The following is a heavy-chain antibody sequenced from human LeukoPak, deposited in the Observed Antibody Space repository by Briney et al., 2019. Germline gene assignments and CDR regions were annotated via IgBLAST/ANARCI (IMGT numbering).Heavy chain of an antibody. D-gene: IGHD6-19*01. CDR1: GYSFTSFW. Sequence: GESLKISCKGSGYSFTSFWIGWVRQMPGKGLEWMGIIYPGDSDTRYSPSFQGQVTISADKSISTAYLQRSSLKASDTAMYYCARRDSSGWYLFDYWGQGTLVTVSS. CDR2: IYPGDSDT. J-gene: IGHJ4*02. CDR3: ARRDSSGWYLFDY. V-gene: IGHV5-51*01.